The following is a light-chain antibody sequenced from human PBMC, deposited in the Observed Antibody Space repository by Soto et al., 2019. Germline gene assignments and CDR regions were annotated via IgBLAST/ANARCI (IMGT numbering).Light chain of an antibody. CDR2: GAS. CDR3: QQYNNWPRT. Sequence: EIVLTQSPAPLSVSPGERATLSCRASQSVSSNLAWYQQKPGQAPRLLIYGASTRATGIPARFSGSGSGTECTLTISSLQSEDVAVYYCQQYNNWPRTLGQGTKVDIK. V-gene: IGKV3-15*01. J-gene: IGKJ1*01. CDR1: QSVSSN.